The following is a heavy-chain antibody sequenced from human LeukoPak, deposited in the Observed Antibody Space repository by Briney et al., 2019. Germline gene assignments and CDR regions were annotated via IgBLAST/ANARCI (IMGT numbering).Heavy chain of an antibody. Sequence: GASVKVSCKASGGTFSSYAISWARQAPGQGLEWMGGIIPIFGTANYAQKFQGRVTITADESTSTAYMELSSLRSEDTAVYYCARGVELTGTTWFDPWGQGTLVTVSS. J-gene: IGHJ5*02. CDR2: IIPIFGTA. CDR1: GGTFSSYA. V-gene: IGHV1-69*13. D-gene: IGHD1-20*01. CDR3: ARGVELTGTTWFDP.